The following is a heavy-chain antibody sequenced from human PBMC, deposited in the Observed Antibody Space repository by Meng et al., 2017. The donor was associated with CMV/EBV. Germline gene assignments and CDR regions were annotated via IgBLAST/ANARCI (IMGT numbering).Heavy chain of an antibody. J-gene: IGHJ6*02. V-gene: IGHV3-30-3*01. D-gene: IGHD2-2*01. CDR3: AREGCSSTSCFVGGAPYYYYGMDV. Sequence: GGSLRLSCAASGFTFSSYAMPWVRQAPGKGLEWVAVISYDGSNKYYADSVKGRFTIPRDNSKNTGYLQMNSLRAEDTAVYYCAREGCSSTSCFVGGAPYYYYGMDVWGQGTTVTVSS. CDR2: ISYDGSNK. CDR1: GFTFSSYA.